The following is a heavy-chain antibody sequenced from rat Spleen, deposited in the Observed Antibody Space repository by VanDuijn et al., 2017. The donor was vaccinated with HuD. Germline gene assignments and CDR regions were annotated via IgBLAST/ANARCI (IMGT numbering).Heavy chain of an antibody. Sequence: QLVESGGGLVQPGRSLKLSCAASGFTFSDYYMAWVRQGTTKGPEWVASISNVGGDTHYRDSVKGRFTVSRDNAKATLYLQMDSLRSEDTATYYCTKLDYGGSYFDYWGQGVMVTVSS. J-gene: IGHJ2*01. CDR2: ISNVGGDT. CDR1: GFTFSDYY. V-gene: IGHV5S23*01. CDR3: TKLDYGGSYFDY. D-gene: IGHD1-11*01.